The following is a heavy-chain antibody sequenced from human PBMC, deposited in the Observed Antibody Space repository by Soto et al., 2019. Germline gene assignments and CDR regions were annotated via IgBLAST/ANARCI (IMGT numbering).Heavy chain of an antibody. CDR2: INAGNGNT. CDR1: GYTFISYA. Sequence: QVQLVQSGAEVKKPGASVKVSCKASGYTFISYAMHWVRQAPGHRLEWMGWINAGNGNTQYSQKFQGRVTITRDTTASTAYMELSSLRSEDTAVYYCARRRPYSYGMDVWGQGSTVTVSS. D-gene: IGHD2-21*01. V-gene: IGHV1-3*01. J-gene: IGHJ6*02. CDR3: ARRRPYSYGMDV.